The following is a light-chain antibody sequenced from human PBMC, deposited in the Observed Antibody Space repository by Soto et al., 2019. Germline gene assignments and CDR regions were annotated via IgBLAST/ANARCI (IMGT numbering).Light chain of an antibody. CDR1: QSISSW. CDR3: QQYSSSWYT. Sequence: DLQMTQSPSTLSASVGDRVSITCRASQSISSWLAWYQQKPGKAPKLLIYKASSLESGVPSRFSGSGSGTEFTLTISSLQPDDFATYYCQQYSSSWYTFGQGTKLGIK. CDR2: KAS. J-gene: IGKJ2*01. V-gene: IGKV1-5*03.